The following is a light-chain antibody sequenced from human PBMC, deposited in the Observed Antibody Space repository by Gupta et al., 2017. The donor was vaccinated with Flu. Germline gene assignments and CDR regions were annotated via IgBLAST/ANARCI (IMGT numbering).Light chain of an antibody. CDR3: MQALQTPLT. Sequence: DIVMTQSPLSLPVTPGEPASISCRSSQSLLHSNGYNYLDWYLQKPGQSPQLLIYLGSNRASGVPDRFSGSGSGTDFTLKIIIVEAEDVGVYYCMQALQTPLTFGGGTKVEIK. CDR2: LGS. CDR1: QSLLHSNGYNY. V-gene: IGKV2-28*01. J-gene: IGKJ4*01.